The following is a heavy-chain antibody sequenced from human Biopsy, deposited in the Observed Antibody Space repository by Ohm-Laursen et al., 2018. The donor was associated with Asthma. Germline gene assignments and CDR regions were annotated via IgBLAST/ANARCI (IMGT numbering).Heavy chain of an antibody. J-gene: IGHJ4*02. Sequence: SLRLSCAASGFTFSNYGMHWVRQAPGKGLDWVAVISFDGSNKNYTDSVKGRFTISRDNSRNTLHLQMNSMRAEDTAVYYCAKDVFPGWELRRGPDYWGQGTLVTVSS. CDR3: AKDVFPGWELRRGPDY. V-gene: IGHV3-30*18. CDR2: ISFDGSNK. CDR1: GFTFSNYG. D-gene: IGHD1-26*01.